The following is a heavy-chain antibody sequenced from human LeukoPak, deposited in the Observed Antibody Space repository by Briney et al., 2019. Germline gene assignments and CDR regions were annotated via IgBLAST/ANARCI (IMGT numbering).Heavy chain of an antibody. Sequence: SETLSLTCAVYGGSFSGYYWGWIRQPPGKGLEWIGEINHSGSTNYNPSLKSRVTISVDTSKNQFSLKLSSVTAADTAVYYCRGGSPYYYYYYMDVWGKGTTVTVSS. D-gene: IGHD3-3*01. CDR2: INHSGST. V-gene: IGHV4-34*01. CDR3: RGGSPYYYYYYMDV. J-gene: IGHJ6*03. CDR1: GGSFSGYY.